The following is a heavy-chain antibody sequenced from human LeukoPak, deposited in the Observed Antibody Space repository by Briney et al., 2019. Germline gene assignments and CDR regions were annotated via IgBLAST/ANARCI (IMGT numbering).Heavy chain of an antibody. V-gene: IGHV4-59*08. J-gene: IGHJ4*02. CDR1: GGSISSYY. CDR2: IYYSGST. D-gene: IGHD4-23*01. CDR3: ATGDYGGIDY. Sequence: SETLSLTCTVSGGSISSYYWSWIRQPPGKGLEWIGYIYYSGSTNYNPSLKSRVTISVDTSKNQFSLKLSSVTAADTAVYYCATGDYGGIDYWGQGTLVTVYS.